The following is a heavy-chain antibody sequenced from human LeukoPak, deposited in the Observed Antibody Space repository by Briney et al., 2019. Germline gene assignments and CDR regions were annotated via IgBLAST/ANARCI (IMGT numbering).Heavy chain of an antibody. CDR2: IYYSGST. D-gene: IGHD3-22*01. CDR1: GGSISSGGFY. CDR3: ARSPSGFYNDY. J-gene: IGHJ4*02. Sequence: SQTLSLTCTVSGGSISSGGFYWSWIRQHPGKGPEWIGYIYYSGSTYYNPSLRSRLTISLDTSGNQFSLKLSSVTAADTAVYYCARSPSGFYNDYWGQGTLVTVSS. V-gene: IGHV4-31*03.